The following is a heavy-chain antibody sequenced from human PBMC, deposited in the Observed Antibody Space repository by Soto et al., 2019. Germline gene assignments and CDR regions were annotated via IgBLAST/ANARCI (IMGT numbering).Heavy chain of an antibody. J-gene: IGHJ6*03. V-gene: IGHV3-21*01. CDR2: ISSSSSYI. Sequence: AGGFLRLSCAASGFTFSSYSMNWVRQAPGKGLEWVSSISSSSSYIYYADSVKGRFTISRDNAKNSLYLQMNSLRAEDTAVYYCARYGDYDRGYYYYYMDVWGKGTTVTVSS. CDR1: GFTFSSYS. CDR3: ARYGDYDRGYYYYYMDV. D-gene: IGHD4-17*01.